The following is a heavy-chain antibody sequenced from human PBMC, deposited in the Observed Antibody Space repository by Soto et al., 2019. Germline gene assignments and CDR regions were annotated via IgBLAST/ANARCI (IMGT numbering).Heavy chain of an antibody. Sequence: ASVKVSCKASGYTFTIYGISWVRQAPGQGLEWMGWISAHNGNTNYAQKLQGRVTMTTDTSTSTAYMELRSLRSDDTAVYYCARDPGAGWLRYFDYWGQGTLVTVSS. J-gene: IGHJ4*02. V-gene: IGHV1-18*01. CDR3: ARDPGAGWLRYFDY. D-gene: IGHD5-12*01. CDR1: GYTFTIYG. CDR2: ISAHNGNT.